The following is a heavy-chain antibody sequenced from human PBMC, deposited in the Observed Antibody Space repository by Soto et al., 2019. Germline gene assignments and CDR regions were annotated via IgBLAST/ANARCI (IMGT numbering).Heavy chain of an antibody. Sequence: QVQLQESGPGVVKPSGTLSLTCAVSGGSISSSNWWSWVRQPPGKGLEWIGEIYHSGSTYYNPSLKSRVTILIDKSNNQVSRKVSSVTAADTAGYYCTKRWDSGGSWGYDYKMDVWGQGTKVTVSS. V-gene: IGHV4-4*02. CDR3: TKRWDSGGSWGYDYKMDV. D-gene: IGHD2-15*01. CDR1: GGSISSSNW. CDR2: IYHSGST. J-gene: IGHJ6*02.